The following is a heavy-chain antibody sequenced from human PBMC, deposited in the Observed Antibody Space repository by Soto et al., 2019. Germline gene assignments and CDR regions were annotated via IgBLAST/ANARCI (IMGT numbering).Heavy chain of an antibody. Sequence: ASVKVSCKASGDTFNSYAISWVRQAPGQGLQWMGGINPIFHTANYAQKFQARVTMTADESASTAYMELSGLRSEDTAVYYCARVGYCNTTNCLFYYYHYGMDVWGQGTTVTVSS. J-gene: IGHJ6*02. CDR1: GDTFNSYA. CDR2: INPIFHTA. V-gene: IGHV1-69*13. CDR3: ARVGYCNTTNCLFYYYHYGMDV. D-gene: IGHD2-2*01.